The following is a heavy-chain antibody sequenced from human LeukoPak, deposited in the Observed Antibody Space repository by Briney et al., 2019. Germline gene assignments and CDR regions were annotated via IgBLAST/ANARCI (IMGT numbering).Heavy chain of an antibody. CDR1: GGTFSSYA. V-gene: IGHV1-69*05. CDR2: IIPIFGTA. Sequence: VASVKVSCKASGGTFSSYAISWVRQAPGQGLEWMGGIIPIFGTANYAQKFQGRVTITTDESTSTAYMELSSLRSEDTAVYYCASSSMGLYYYYYYMDVWGKGTTVTVSS. J-gene: IGHJ6*03. CDR3: ASSSMGLYYYYYYMDV. D-gene: IGHD2-8*01.